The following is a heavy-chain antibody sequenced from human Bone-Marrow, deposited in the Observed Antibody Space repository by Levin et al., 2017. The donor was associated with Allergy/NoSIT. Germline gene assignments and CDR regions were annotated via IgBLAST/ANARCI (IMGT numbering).Heavy chain of an antibody. Sequence: SETLSLTCTVSGGSVGSGRYYWNWIRQFPGKELQWIGYINYSGSTIYNPYLNSRVNISFDTYKSQFFLRLSSVTAADTAVYYCAGDEIGYKFPHQYYYGLDVWGQGTSVTVSS. CDR1: GGSVGSGRYY. J-gene: IGHJ6*02. D-gene: IGHD5-24*01. V-gene: IGHV4-61*01. CDR2: INYSGST. CDR3: AGDEIGYKFPHQYYYGLDV.